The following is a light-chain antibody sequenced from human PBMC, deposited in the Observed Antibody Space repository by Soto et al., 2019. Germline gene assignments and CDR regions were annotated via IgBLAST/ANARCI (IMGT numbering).Light chain of an antibody. CDR1: SGDVGDYNY. CDR3: SSYTSSDTWV. J-gene: IGLJ3*02. V-gene: IGLV2-14*01. Sequence: QSALTQPASVSGSPGQSITISCTRTSGDVGDYNYVSWYQQHPGKAPKLMIYEVSNRPSGVSNRFSGSKSGNTASLTISGLQAEDEADYYCSSYTSSDTWVFGGGTKLTVL. CDR2: EVS.